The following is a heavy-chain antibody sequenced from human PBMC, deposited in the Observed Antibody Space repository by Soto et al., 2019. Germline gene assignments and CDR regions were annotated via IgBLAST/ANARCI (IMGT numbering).Heavy chain of an antibody. CDR1: GLTFSNYR. J-gene: IGHJ6*02. CDR2: ISGSGKDT. V-gene: IGHV3-21*06. D-gene: IGHD6-6*01. Sequence: GESLKISCATSGLTFSNYRMNWVREAPGKGLEWVASISGSGKDTFYRDSVKGRFTISRDNAESSLVLQMNSLTVDDTAVYHCARVHLVRTSSYYCGMDVWGPGTTVTVSS. CDR3: ARVHLVRTSSYYCGMDV.